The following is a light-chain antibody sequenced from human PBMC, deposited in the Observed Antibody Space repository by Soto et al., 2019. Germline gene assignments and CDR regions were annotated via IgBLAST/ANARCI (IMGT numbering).Light chain of an antibody. V-gene: IGKV3-11*01. CDR3: QQRSYGLT. CDR2: DAS. Sequence: EIVLTQSPATLSLSPGERATLSCRASQSVESYLTWYQQKLGQAPRLLIYDASNRATGIPARFSGSGSGTDFTLTISSLEPEDFAVYYCQQRSYGLTFGGGTKVEIK. J-gene: IGKJ4*01. CDR1: QSVESY.